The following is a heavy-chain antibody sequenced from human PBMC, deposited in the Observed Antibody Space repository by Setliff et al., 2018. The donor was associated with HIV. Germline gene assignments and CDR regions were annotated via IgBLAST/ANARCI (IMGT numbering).Heavy chain of an antibody. CDR2: IYNSGST. CDR3: ARVECSSRSGFVDY. CDR1: GDSISTYC. V-gene: IGHV4-4*09. Sequence: SETLSLTCTVSGDSISTYCWIWIRQPPGKGLEWIGNIYNSGSTNYNPSLKSRVTISVDTSKNQYSLKLSSVTAADTAVYYCARVECSSRSGFVDYWGQGTLVTVSS. D-gene: IGHD2-2*01. J-gene: IGHJ4*02.